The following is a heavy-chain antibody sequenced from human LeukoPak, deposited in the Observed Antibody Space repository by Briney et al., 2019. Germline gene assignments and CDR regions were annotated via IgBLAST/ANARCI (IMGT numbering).Heavy chain of an antibody. D-gene: IGHD3-22*01. J-gene: IGHJ4*02. CDR2: ISGSGGST. Sequence: GGSLRLSCAASGFTFSSYAMSWVRQAPGKGLEWVSAISGSGGSTYYADSVKGRFTISRDNSKNTLYLQMNSPRAEDTAVYYCAKRVVVVIKEYYFDYWGQGTLVTVSS. V-gene: IGHV3-23*01. CDR3: AKRVVVVIKEYYFDY. CDR1: GFTFSSYA.